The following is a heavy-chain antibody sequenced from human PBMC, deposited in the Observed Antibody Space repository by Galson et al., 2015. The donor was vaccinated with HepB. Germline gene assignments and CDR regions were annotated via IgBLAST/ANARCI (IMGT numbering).Heavy chain of an antibody. J-gene: IGHJ6*03. D-gene: IGHD5-12*01. V-gene: IGHV5-10-1*01. CDR2: IDPSDSYT. CDR1: GYSFTSYW. CDR3: AFRKGGYSGYDNPSRGQAGPYYYYYYMDV. Sequence: QSGAEVKKPGESLRISCKGSGYSFTSYWISWVRQMPGKGLEWMGRIDPSDSYTNYSPSFQGHVTISADKSISTAYLQWSSLKASDTAMYYCAFRKGGYSGYDNPSRGQAGPYYYYYYMDVWGQGTTVTVSS.